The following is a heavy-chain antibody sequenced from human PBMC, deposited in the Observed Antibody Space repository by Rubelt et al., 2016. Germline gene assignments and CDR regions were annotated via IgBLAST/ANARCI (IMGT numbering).Heavy chain of an antibody. CDR1: GVSISSSSYY. CDR3: ARFRVTTLYGYYCGMDV. D-gene: IGHD4-17*01. CDR2: IYYSGST. J-gene: IGHJ6*02. V-gene: IGHV4-39*07. Sequence: QLQVQESDPRLVKPSETLSLACTVSGVSISSSSYYWGWIRQPPGKGLEWIGSIYYSGSTYYNPSLKSRFAISVDTSKNQFSLKLSSVTAADTAVYYCARFRVTTLYGYYCGMDVWGQGTTVTVSS.